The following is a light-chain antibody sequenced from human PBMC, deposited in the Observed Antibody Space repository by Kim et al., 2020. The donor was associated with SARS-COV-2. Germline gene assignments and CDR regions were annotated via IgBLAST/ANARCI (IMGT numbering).Light chain of an antibody. Sequence: PGGTATLSCRASQSVSVSYLAWYQKKTGQPPRFLIYGTSSRAAGIPDRFRGSGFGTDFTLTISGLEPEDFAVYFCQQYETLPLTFGGGTKLEI. V-gene: IGKV3-20*01. CDR3: QQYETLPLT. J-gene: IGKJ4*01. CDR2: GTS. CDR1: QSVSVSY.